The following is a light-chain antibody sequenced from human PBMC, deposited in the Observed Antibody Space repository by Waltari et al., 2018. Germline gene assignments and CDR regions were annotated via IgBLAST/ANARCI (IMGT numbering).Light chain of an antibody. V-gene: IGLV2-8*01. CDR3: SSYAGSNTGL. CDR2: EVS. CDR1: SSDIGGYNR. J-gene: IGLJ2*01. Sequence: QAALTQPPSMSGSTGQSVTISCTGTSSDIGGYNRVSWYQQHPGKAPKLMIYEVSQRTSGVSDRFSGSKSGNTASLTISGLQAEDEADYYCSSYAGSNTGLFGGGTRLTVL.